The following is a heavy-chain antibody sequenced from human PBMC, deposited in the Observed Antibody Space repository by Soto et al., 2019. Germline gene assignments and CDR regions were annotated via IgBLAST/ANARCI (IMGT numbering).Heavy chain of an antibody. CDR3: GKAGRLASTAGDDFDA. CDR1: GFPFVIYD. CDR2: VGRFGTT. J-gene: IGHJ4*02. Sequence: EGALRLSGEASGFPFVIYDMNWISQPPGKGQEWVAAVGRFGTTYYRGSVRGRFTLSRDDSWNVVYRQMCRLRVDVTAMCSCGKAGRLASTAGDDFDAWGPGTVGTVSS. D-gene: IGHD3-10*01. V-gene: IGHV3-23*01.